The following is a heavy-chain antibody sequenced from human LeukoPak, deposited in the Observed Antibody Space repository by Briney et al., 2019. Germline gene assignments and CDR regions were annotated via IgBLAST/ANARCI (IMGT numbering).Heavy chain of an antibody. CDR3: AKDSRSGAVAGSLDY. CDR2: ITGSGGNT. CDR1: GFTFSSYA. J-gene: IGHJ4*02. D-gene: IGHD6-19*01. Sequence: GGSLRLSCAASGFTFSSYAMSWVRQAPGKGLEWVSGITGSGGNTYYADSVKGRFTISRDNSKNTLYLQMNSLRAEDTAVYYCAKDSRSGAVAGSLDYWGQGTLVTASS. V-gene: IGHV3-23*01.